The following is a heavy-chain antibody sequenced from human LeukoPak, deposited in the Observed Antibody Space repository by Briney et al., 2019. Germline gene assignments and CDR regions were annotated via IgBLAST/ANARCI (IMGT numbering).Heavy chain of an antibody. V-gene: IGHV3-66*01. Sequence: PGRSLRLSCAASGFTVSSNYMSWVRQAPGKGLEWVSVIYSGGSTYYADSVKGRFTISRDNSKNTLYLQMNSLRAEDTAVYYCAREFLEWSVGTTYFDYWGQGTLVTVSS. J-gene: IGHJ4*02. CDR3: AREFLEWSVGTTYFDY. CDR1: GFTVSSNY. CDR2: IYSGGST. D-gene: IGHD3-3*01.